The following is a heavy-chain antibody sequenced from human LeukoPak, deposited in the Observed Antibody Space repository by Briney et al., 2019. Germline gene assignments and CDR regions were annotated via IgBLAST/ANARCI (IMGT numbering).Heavy chain of an antibody. V-gene: IGHV5-51*01. Sequence: GESLKISCKGSGYSFTSYSIGCVRHMPGKGLEWMGFIYPGDSDTTYSPSFQGQVTISADKSISTAYLQWSSLKASDTAMYYCARHELREQLVPCDFWGEGTLVTVSS. CDR2: IYPGDSDT. J-gene: IGHJ4*02. D-gene: IGHD6-6*01. CDR1: GYSFTSYS. CDR3: ARHELREQLVPCDF.